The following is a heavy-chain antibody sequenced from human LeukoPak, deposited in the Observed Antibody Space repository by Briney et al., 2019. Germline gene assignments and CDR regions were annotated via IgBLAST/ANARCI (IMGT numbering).Heavy chain of an antibody. V-gene: IGHV1-2*04. D-gene: IGHD3-10*01. CDR3: ARLSGSGTWDGNEVDY. Sequence: ASVKVSCKASGYTFTDYYMHWVRQAPGQGLEWMGWINPYSGDTNYAQKFQGSVTMTRVTSISTAYMELSRLRSDDTAVYYCARLSGSGTWDGNEVDYWGQGTLVTVSS. J-gene: IGHJ4*02. CDR2: INPYSGDT. CDR1: GYTFTDYY.